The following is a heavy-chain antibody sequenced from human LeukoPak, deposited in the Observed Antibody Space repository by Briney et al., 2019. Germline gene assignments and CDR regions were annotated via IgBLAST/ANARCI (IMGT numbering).Heavy chain of an antibody. D-gene: IGHD5-18*01. CDR1: GGSITTNNYY. CDR3: ARQFGYSYGHFDY. CDR2: IYYSGST. Sequence: SETLSLTCSVSGGSITTNNYYWGWIRQPPGKGLEWIGSIYYSGSTYYNPSLKSRVTISVDTSEHQFSLKLSSVTAADTAIYYCARQFGYSYGHFDYWGQGTLLTVSS. V-gene: IGHV4-39*01. J-gene: IGHJ4*02.